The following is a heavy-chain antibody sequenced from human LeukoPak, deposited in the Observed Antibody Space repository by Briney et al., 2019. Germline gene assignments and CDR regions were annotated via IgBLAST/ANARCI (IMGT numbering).Heavy chain of an antibody. CDR1: GFSIKTYS. V-gene: IGHV3-7*03. J-gene: IGHJ5*02. CDR3: ARDYTGYFP. Sequence: PGGSLRLSCAASGFSIKTYSMTWVRQAPGKGLEWVANIKTDGSEKYYVDSVKGRFTISRDNAKNSLYLQMNSLRAEDTAVYYCARDYTGYFPWGQGTLVIVSS. D-gene: IGHD3-9*01. CDR2: IKTDGSEK.